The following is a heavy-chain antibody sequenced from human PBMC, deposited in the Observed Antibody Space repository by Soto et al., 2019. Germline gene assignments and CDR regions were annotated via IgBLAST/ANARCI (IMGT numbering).Heavy chain of an antibody. CDR1: GFTFSTYA. V-gene: IGHV3-23*01. Sequence: VGSLRLSCAASGFTFSTYAMGWVRQAPGKGLEWVSTISDSGGRTYYAASVKGRFTISRDNSKNTLYLLMNSLSAEDTALYYCAKFHGSGTYYNFPDYWGQGTLVTVSS. CDR3: AKFHGSGTYYNFPDY. J-gene: IGHJ4*02. D-gene: IGHD3-10*01. CDR2: ISDSGGRT.